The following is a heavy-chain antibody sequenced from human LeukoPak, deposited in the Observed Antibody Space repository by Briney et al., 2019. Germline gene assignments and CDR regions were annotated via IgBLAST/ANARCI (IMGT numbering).Heavy chain of an antibody. CDR3: ARELLVVVPAAIPFDP. CDR1: GYTFTGYY. CDR2: INPNSGGT. J-gene: IGHJ5*02. D-gene: IGHD2-2*01. Sequence: ASVKVSCKASGYTFTGYYMHWVRQAPGQGLEWMGWINPNSGGTNYVQKFQGRVTMTRDTSISTAYMELSRLRSDDTAVYYCARELLVVVPAAIPFDPWGQGTLVTVSS. V-gene: IGHV1-2*02.